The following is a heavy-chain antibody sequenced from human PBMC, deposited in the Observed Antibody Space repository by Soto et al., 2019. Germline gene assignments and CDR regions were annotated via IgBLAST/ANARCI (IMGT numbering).Heavy chain of an antibody. D-gene: IGHD1-7*01. CDR2: IYRTGST. CDR3: ASRDRGTSVDY. CDR1: GGSFTSNNW. J-gene: IGHJ4*02. Sequence: SLTCAVSGGSFTSNNWWTWVRQPPGQGLEWIGEIYRTGSTNYNPSLKSRVTISLDKSENQFSLKVTSLTAADTAVYYCASRDRGTSVDYWGQGTLVTVSS. V-gene: IGHV4-4*02.